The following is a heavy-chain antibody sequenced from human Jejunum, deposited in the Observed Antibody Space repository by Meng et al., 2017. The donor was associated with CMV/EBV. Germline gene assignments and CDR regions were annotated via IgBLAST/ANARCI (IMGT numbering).Heavy chain of an antibody. Sequence: FGAHFMDWVRQAPGKGLEWVGRVRNKRRSYTTEYAASVKGRFTVSRDDSKKSLYLQMNSLKTEDTAIYYCATLGYCSGTNCYTSDYWGQGTLVTVSS. J-gene: IGHJ4*02. CDR2: VRNKRRSYTT. CDR3: ATLGYCSGTNCYTSDY. D-gene: IGHD2-2*02. CDR1: FGAHF. V-gene: IGHV3-72*01.